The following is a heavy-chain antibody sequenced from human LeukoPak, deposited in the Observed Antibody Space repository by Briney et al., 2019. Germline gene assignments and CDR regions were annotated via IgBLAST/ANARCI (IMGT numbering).Heavy chain of an antibody. J-gene: IGHJ4*02. CDR2: IYSGGST. CDR1: GFSVSSNY. CDR3: AREVAGTDGYFAY. Sequence: PGGSLRLSCAASGFSVSSNYMSWVRQAPGRGLEWVSVIYSGGSTYYADSVKGRFTISRDNSKNTLYLQMKSLRAEDTAVYYCAREVAGTDGYFAYWGQGTLVTVSS. V-gene: IGHV3-53*01. D-gene: IGHD6-19*01.